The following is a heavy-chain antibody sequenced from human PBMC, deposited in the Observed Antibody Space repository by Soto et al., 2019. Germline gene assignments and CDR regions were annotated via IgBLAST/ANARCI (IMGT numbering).Heavy chain of an antibody. CDR3: ARDGRKYYYGSGSYSTHYYYYMDV. J-gene: IGHJ6*03. CDR1: GYTFTGYY. D-gene: IGHD3-10*01. Sequence: GASVKVSSKASGYTFTGYYMHWVRQAPGQGLEWMGWINPNSGGTNYAQKFQGWVTMTRDTSISTAYMELSRLRSDDTAVYYCARDGRKYYYGSGSYSTHYYYYMDVWGKGTTVTVSS. CDR2: INPNSGGT. V-gene: IGHV1-2*04.